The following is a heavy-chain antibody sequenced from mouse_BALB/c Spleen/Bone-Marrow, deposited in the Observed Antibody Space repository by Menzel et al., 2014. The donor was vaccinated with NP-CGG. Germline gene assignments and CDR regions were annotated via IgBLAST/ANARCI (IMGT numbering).Heavy chain of an antibody. J-gene: IGHJ4*01. CDR2: INPDSSTI. CDR3: ARNAYYAMDY. V-gene: IGHV4-1*02. Sequence: EVKLVESGGGLVQPGGSLKLSCAAPGFDFSRYWMSWVRQAPGKGLEWIGEINPDSSTINYTPSLKDKFIISRDNAKNTLYLQMSKVRSEDTALYYCARNAYYAMDYWGQGTSVTVSS. CDR1: GFDFSRYW.